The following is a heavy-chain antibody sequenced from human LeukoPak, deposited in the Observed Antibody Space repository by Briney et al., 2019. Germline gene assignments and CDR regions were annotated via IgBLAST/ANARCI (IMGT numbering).Heavy chain of an antibody. CDR3: ARGEYYYDGGY. CDR1: GFTFINYA. J-gene: IGHJ4*02. D-gene: IGHD3-22*01. CDR2: INQDGSQK. V-gene: IGHV3-7*03. Sequence: GGSLRLSCAASGFTFINYAMPWVRQAPGKGLEWVANINQDGSQKYYVDSVRGRFTISRDNAKDSLYLQMNSLRVEDTAVYYCARGEYYYDGGYWGQGTLVTVSS.